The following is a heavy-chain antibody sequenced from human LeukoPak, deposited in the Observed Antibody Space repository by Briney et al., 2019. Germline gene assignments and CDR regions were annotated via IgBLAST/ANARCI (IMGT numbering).Heavy chain of an antibody. J-gene: IGHJ4*02. CDR2: ISVDVTGT. D-gene: IGHD7-27*01. Sequence: GGSLRHSCAPSGFTFSSYGTHWVRQAPGKGLVWVSHISVDVTGTSYADSVKGRFTISRDKAKNTLYLQMNSLRVEDTAVYYCASYEPGEWIDHWGQGTLVTVSS. CDR3: ASYEPGEWIDH. V-gene: IGHV3-74*01. CDR1: GFTFSSYG.